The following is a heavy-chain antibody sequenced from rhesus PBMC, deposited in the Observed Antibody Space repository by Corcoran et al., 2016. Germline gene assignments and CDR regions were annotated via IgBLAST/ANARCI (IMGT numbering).Heavy chain of an antibody. CDR2: INSGGGST. V-gene: IGHV3S42*01. Sequence: EVQLVESGGGLAKPGGSLRLSCAASGFTFSSYWMNWVHQIPGKGLEWIQAINSGGGSTYYADSVKGRFTISRDNSKNTLSLQMNSLRAEDTAVYYCAKEPTVTTSGYWGQGVLVTVSS. CDR3: AKEPTVTTSGY. D-gene: IGHD4-35*01. CDR1: GFTFSSYW. J-gene: IGHJ4*01.